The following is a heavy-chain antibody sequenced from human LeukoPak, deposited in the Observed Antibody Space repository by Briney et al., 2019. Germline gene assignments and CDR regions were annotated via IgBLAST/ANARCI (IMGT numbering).Heavy chain of an antibody. V-gene: IGHV3-7*03. J-gene: IGHJ4*02. D-gene: IGHD1-1*01. CDR2: IKLDGSEK. CDR1: GFTFSNYW. Sequence: PGGSLRLSCAASGFTFSNYWMTWVRQAPGKGLEWVANIKLDGSEKYYVDSVKGRFTISRDNAENSLYLQMNSLTAADTAVYYCARNWNLDYWGQGTLVTVSS. CDR3: ARNWNLDY.